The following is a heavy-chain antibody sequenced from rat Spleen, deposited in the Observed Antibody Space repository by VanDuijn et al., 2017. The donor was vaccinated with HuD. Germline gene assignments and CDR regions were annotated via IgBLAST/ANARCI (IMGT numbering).Heavy chain of an antibody. J-gene: IGHJ3*01. CDR3: ARQDTSGYSNWFTY. D-gene: IGHD4-3*01. Sequence: EVQLVESGGALVQPGRSLKVSCAASGFTDSNYVMAWVRQAPTKGLEWVASISTGGGNTYYRDSVKGRFTISRDNAKSTLHLLMDSLRSEDTATYYCARQDTSGYSNWFTYWGQGTLVTVSS. V-gene: IGHV5-25*01. CDR2: ISTGGGNT. CDR1: GFTDSNYV.